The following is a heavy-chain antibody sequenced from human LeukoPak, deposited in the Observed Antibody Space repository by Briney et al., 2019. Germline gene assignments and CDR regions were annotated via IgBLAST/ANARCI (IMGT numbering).Heavy chain of an antibody. CDR2: ISSSSSYI. J-gene: IGHJ4*02. CDR1: GFTFSSYS. Sequence: GGSLRLSCAASGFTFSSYSMNWVRQAPGKGLEWVSSISSSSSYIYYADSVKGRFTISRDNAKNSLYLQMNRLRAEDTAVYYCARDPDRGGYSMFDYWGQGTLVTVSS. D-gene: IGHD3-22*01. V-gene: IGHV3-21*01. CDR3: ARDPDRGGYSMFDY.